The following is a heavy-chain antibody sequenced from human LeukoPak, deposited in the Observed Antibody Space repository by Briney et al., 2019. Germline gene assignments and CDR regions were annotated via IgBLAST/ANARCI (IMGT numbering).Heavy chain of an antibody. D-gene: IGHD5-18*01. CDR3: ATKRYGQTADYYYYYYMDV. Sequence: ASVKVSCKVSGYTLTELSMHWVRQAPGKGIEWMGGFDPEDGETIYAQKFQGRVTMTEDTSTDTAYMELSSLRSEDTAVYYCATKRYGQTADYYYYYYMDVWGKGTTVTVSS. CDR2: FDPEDGET. V-gene: IGHV1-24*01. J-gene: IGHJ6*03. CDR1: GYTLTELS.